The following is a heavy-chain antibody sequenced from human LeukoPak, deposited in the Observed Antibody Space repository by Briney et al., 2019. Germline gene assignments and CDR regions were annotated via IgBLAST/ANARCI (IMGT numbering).Heavy chain of an antibody. Sequence: SETLSLTCAVYGGSFSGYYWSWIRQPPGKGLEWIGEINHSGSTNYNPSLKRRVTISVNTSKNQFSLKLSSVTAADTAVYYCAKDGHSGSYFYYYYYMDVWGKGTTVTISS. CDR2: INHSGST. D-gene: IGHD1-26*01. J-gene: IGHJ6*03. CDR1: GGSFSGYY. V-gene: IGHV4-34*01. CDR3: AKDGHSGSYFYYYYYMDV.